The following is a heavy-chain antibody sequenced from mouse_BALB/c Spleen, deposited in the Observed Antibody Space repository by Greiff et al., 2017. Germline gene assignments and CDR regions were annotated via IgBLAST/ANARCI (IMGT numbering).Heavy chain of an antibody. J-gene: IGHJ3*01. CDR2: ISDGGSYT. Sequence: EVKVEESGGGLVKPGGSLKLSCAASGFTFSDYYMYWVRQTPEKRLEWVATISDGGSYTYYPDSVKGRFTISRDNAKNNLYLQMSSLKSEDTAMYYCARDIYYGYSFAYWGQGTLVTVSA. CDR3: ARDIYYGYSFAY. V-gene: IGHV5-4*02. CDR1: GFTFSDYY. D-gene: IGHD2-2*01.